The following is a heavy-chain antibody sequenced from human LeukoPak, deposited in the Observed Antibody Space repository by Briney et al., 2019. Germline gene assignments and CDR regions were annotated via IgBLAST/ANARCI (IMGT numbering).Heavy chain of an antibody. Sequence: GESLKISCKGSGYSFTSYWIGWVRQMPGKGLEWMGIIYPGDSDTRYSPSFQGQVTISADKSISTAYLQWSSLKASDTAMYYCARRRCSGGSCYSGDYWGQGTLVTVSS. D-gene: IGHD2-15*01. J-gene: IGHJ4*02. CDR3: ARRRCSGGSCYSGDY. CDR1: GYSFTSYW. V-gene: IGHV5-51*01. CDR2: IYPGDSDT.